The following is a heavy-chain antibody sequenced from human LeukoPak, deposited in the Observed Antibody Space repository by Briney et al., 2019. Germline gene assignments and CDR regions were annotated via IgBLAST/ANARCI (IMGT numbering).Heavy chain of an antibody. CDR2: ISSSSSYI. V-gene: IGHV3-21*01. Sequence: PGGSLRLSCAASGFTFSSYSMNWVGQAPGKGLEWVSSISSSSSYIYYADSVKGRFTISRDNAKNSLYLQMNSLRAEDTAVYYCARDNMTPPDIVVVPAAIDYWGQGTLVTVSS. D-gene: IGHD2-2*01. J-gene: IGHJ4*02. CDR1: GFTFSSYS. CDR3: ARDNMTPPDIVVVPAAIDY.